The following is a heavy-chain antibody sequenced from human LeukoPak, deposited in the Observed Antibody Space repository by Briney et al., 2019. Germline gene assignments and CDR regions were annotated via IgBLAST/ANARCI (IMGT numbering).Heavy chain of an antibody. D-gene: IGHD3-3*01. J-gene: IGHJ6*02. CDR1: GYTFTGYY. CDR3: AREGDDFWNYYYHGMEV. V-gene: IGHV1-2*06. Sequence: ASVKVSCKASGYTFTGYYMHWVRQAPGQGPERMGRINPNSGGTNYAQKFQGRVTMTRDTSISTAYMELSRLRSDDTAVYYCAREGDDFWNYYYHGMEVWGQGTTVTVSS. CDR2: INPNSGGT.